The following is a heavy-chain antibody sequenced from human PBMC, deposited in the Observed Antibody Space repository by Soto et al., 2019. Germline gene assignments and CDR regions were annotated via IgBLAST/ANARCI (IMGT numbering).Heavy chain of an antibody. D-gene: IGHD3-16*01. CDR1: GYSFTNND. CDR3: ARMETFGSLNWFDP. J-gene: IGHJ5*02. Sequence: GASVKVSCKASGYSFTNNDFYWGRQAAGQGLEWMGWMNPGSGDTGYAQKFQGRVTMTRDISLATAFMELSSLRSDDTAIYYCARMETFGSLNWFDPWGQGTLVTVSS. CDR2: MNPGSGDT. V-gene: IGHV1-8*01.